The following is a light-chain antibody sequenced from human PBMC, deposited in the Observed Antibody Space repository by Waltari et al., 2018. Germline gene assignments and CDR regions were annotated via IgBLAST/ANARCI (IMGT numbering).Light chain of an antibody. V-gene: IGKV4-1*01. Sequence: DIVMTQSPDSLAVSLGERAAINCKSSQSLLYTSKNKNFLAWFQKKPGQPPKLLFYWASNRESWVPDRFSASGSGTDFTLTISSLQTEDVAVYYCQQYYSSPLTFGGGTRVEIK. CDR2: WAS. J-gene: IGKJ4*01. CDR1: QSLLYTSKNKNF. CDR3: QQYYSSPLT.